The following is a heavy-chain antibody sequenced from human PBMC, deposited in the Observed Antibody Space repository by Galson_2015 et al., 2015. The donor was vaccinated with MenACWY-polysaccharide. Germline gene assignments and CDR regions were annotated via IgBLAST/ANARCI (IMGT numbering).Heavy chain of an antibody. D-gene: IGHD5-12*01. CDR2: ISTSGST. CDR3: ARVGYSGYDSHFEH. Sequence: ETLSLTCNVSRGSISSYYWSWIRQPAGKGLEWIGHISTSGSTVYNPSLKSRVTLSLDISNNQLSLRLTSVTAADTAVYYCARVGYSGYDSHFEHWGQGTLVAVSS. V-gene: IGHV4-4*07. CDR1: RGSISSYY. J-gene: IGHJ4*02.